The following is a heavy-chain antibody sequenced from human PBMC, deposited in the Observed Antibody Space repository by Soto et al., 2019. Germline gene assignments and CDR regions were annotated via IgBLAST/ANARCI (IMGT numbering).Heavy chain of an antibody. CDR3: ARLNGIAAAGSSYYGMDV. Sequence: GESLKISCKGSGYSFTSYWIGWVRQMPGKGLEWMGIIYPGDSDTRYSPSFQGQVTISADESISTAYLQWSSLKASDTAMYYCARLNGIAAAGSSYYGMDVWGQGTTVTVSS. CDR1: GYSFTSYW. CDR2: IYPGDSDT. D-gene: IGHD6-13*01. V-gene: IGHV5-51*01. J-gene: IGHJ6*02.